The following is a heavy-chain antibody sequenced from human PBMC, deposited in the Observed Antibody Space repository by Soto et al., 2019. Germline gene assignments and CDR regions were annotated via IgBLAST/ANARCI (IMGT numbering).Heavy chain of an antibody. CDR3: SREELSGYVDY. V-gene: IGHV3-48*03. CDR1: GFTFSNYE. CDR2: IGSSGSTI. D-gene: IGHD3-3*01. J-gene: IGHJ4*02. Sequence: EVQLVESGGGWVQSGGSLRLSCAASGFTFSNYEMNWVCQAPGKGLEWVSYIGSSGSTIYYAESVEGRFTISRDNTKNLMYLQMNSLRAEDTAVYYCSREELSGYVDYWGRGTLVTVST.